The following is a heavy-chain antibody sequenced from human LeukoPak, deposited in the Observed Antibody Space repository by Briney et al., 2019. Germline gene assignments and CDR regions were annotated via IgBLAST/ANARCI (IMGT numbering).Heavy chain of an antibody. V-gene: IGHV1-69*04. Sequence: GASVKVSCKASGGTFSSYAISWVRQAPGQGLEWMGRIIPILGIANYAQKFQGRVTITADKSTSTAYMELSSLRSEDTAVYYCARPILKVVTAMEYYYYYGMDVWGQGTTVTVSS. D-gene: IGHD2-21*02. CDR3: ARPILKVVTAMEYYYYYGMDV. CDR2: IIPILGIA. J-gene: IGHJ6*02. CDR1: GGTFSSYA.